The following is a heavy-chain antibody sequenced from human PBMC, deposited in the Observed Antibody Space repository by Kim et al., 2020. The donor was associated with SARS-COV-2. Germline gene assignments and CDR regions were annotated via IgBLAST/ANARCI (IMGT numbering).Heavy chain of an antibody. CDR2: ISYDGSNK. V-gene: IGHV3-30*04. CDR3: ARPLGGYYDSRGNWYFDL. CDR1: GFTFSSYA. J-gene: IGHJ2*01. D-gene: IGHD3-22*01. Sequence: GGSLRLSCAASGFTFSSYAMHWVRQAPGKGLEWVAVISYDGSNKYYADSVKGRFTISRDNSKNTLYLQMNSLRAEDTAVYYCARPLGGYYDSRGNWYFDLWGRGTLALSPQ.